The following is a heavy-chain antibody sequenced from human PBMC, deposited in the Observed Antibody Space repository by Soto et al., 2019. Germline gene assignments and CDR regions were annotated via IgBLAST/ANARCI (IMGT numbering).Heavy chain of an antibody. Sequence: QVQLVQSGAEVKKPGSSVKVSXXAXGXXXSSYXXSWXRQXXXXGLEWMGGIIPIFGTANYAQKFQGRVTITADESTSTAYMELSSLRSEDTAVYYCARGXMATIIGYFDYWGQGTLVTVSS. CDR2: IIPIFGTA. J-gene: IGHJ4*02. CDR3: ARGXMATIIGYFDY. D-gene: IGHD5-12*01. CDR1: GXXXSSYX. V-gene: IGHV1-69*12.